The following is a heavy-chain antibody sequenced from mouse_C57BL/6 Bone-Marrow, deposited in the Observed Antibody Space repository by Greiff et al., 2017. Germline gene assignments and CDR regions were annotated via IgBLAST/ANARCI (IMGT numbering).Heavy chain of an antibody. CDR2: IYPGGGYT. V-gene: IGHV1-63*01. CDR3: ARSGYYGSSLMDY. J-gene: IGHJ4*01. CDR1: GYTFTNYW. Sequence: LMESGAELVRPGTSVKMSCKASGYTFTNYWIGWAKQRPGHGLEWIGDIYPGGGYTNYNEKFKGKATLTADKSSSTAYMQFSSLTSEDSAIYYCARSGYYGSSLMDYWGQGTSVTVSS. D-gene: IGHD1-1*01.